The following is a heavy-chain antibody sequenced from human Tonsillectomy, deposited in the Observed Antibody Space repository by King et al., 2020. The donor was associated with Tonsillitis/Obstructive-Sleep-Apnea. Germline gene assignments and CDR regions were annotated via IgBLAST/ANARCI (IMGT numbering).Heavy chain of an antibody. CDR2: INPNSGGT. J-gene: IGHJ4*02. D-gene: IGHD5-18*01. V-gene: IGHV1-2*02. Sequence: QLVQSGAEVKKPGASVKVSCKASGYTFTDYYMHWVRQAPGQGLEWMGWINPNSGGTDSAQKFRGRVTMTRDTSISTAYMELSSLTSDDTAVYYCARGPRGYSYGWVDYGGQGTLVPVSS. CDR3: ARGPRGYSYGWVDY. CDR1: GYTFTDYY.